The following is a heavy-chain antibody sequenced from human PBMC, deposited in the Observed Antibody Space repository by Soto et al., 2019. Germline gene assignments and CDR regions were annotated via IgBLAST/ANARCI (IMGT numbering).Heavy chain of an antibody. CDR2: INHSGST. CDR1: GGSFSGYY. D-gene: IGHD3-10*01. Sequence: QVQLQQWGAGLLKPSETLSLTCAVYGGSFSGYYWSWIRQPPGKGLEWIGEINHSGSTNYNPSLTSRVPIXVXTXXHHSSLKLSSVTAADTAVYYCARNYGSGSYRTIDYWGQGTLVTVSS. J-gene: IGHJ4*02. V-gene: IGHV4-34*01. CDR3: ARNYGSGSYRTIDY.